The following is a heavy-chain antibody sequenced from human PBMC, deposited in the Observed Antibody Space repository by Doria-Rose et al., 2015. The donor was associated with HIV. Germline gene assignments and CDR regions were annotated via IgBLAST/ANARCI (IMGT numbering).Heavy chain of an antibody. Sequence: SGPVLVKPTETLTLTCTVSGVSLSSPGMGVSWIRQPPVKALEWLAHIFSDDERSYKTSLKSRLTLSRGTSKSQVVLTMTDMDPVDTATYYCARIKSSRWYHKYYFDFWGQGTLVIVSA. J-gene: IGHJ4*02. CDR3: ARIKSSRWYHKYYFDF. D-gene: IGHD6-13*01. CDR2: IFSDDER. V-gene: IGHV2-26*01. CDR1: GVSLSSPGMG.